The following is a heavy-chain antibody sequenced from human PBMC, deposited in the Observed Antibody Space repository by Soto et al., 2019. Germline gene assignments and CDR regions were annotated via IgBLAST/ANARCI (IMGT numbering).Heavy chain of an antibody. V-gene: IGHV4-61*01. CDR1: GGCVSSGRDY. CDR2: IYYSGST. D-gene: IGHD5-18*01. J-gene: IGHJ5*02. Sequence: SETLSLTCTVSGGCVSSGRDYWSWIRQPPGKGLEWIGYIYYSGSTNYNPSLKSRVTISVDTSKNQFSLKLSSVTAADTAVYYCARGWIQLWLQSHWFDPWGQGTLVTVSS. CDR3: ARGWIQLWLQSHWFDP.